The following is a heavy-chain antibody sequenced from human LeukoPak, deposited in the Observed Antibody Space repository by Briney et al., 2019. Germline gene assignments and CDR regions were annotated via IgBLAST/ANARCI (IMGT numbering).Heavy chain of an antibody. CDR1: GFTFSNYA. CDR3: AKAVSGWFEAGGN. CDR2: ISDSGART. V-gene: IGHV3-23*01. Sequence: GGSLRLPCAASGFTFSNYAMSWVRLAPGKGLEWVSSISDSGARTYYADSVKGRFTITRDYSKNILYLQMNSLRAEDTAIYYCAKAVSGWFEAGGNWGQGTLVTVSS. J-gene: IGHJ4*02. D-gene: IGHD6-19*01.